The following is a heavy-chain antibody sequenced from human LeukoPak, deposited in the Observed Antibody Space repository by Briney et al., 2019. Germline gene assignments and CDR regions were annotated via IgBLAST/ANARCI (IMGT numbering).Heavy chain of an antibody. V-gene: IGHV3-7*01. D-gene: IGHD6-13*01. CDR1: GFTFSNYW. Sequence: GGSLRLSCAASGFTFSNYWMTWFRQAPGKGPEWVANIKQDGSEKYYVDSVKGRFTISRDNAKNSLYLQMNSLRAEDTAVYYCARDRRKVTAAASFDYWGQGTLVTVSS. CDR2: IKQDGSEK. J-gene: IGHJ4*02. CDR3: ARDRRKVTAAASFDY.